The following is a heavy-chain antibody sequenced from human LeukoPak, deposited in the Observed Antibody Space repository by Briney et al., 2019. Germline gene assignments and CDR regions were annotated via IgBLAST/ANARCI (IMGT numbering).Heavy chain of an antibody. J-gene: IGHJ6*02. CDR1: GGSISSYY. V-gene: IGHV4-59*08. CDR2: IYYSGST. D-gene: IGHD2-15*01. Sequence: PSETLSLTCTVSGGSISSYYWSWIRQTPGKGLEWIGYIYYSGSTNYNLSLKSRVTISVDTSKNQFSLKLSSVTAADTAVYYCARGVVAANYYYYGMDVWGQGTTVTVSS. CDR3: ARGVVAANYYYYGMDV.